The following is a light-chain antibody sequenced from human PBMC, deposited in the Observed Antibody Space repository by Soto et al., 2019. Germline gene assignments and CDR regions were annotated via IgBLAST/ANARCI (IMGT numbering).Light chain of an antibody. CDR1: SSDVGGYNY. J-gene: IGLJ3*02. CDR3: NSYAGSNNWV. Sequence: QSVLTQPPSASGSPGQSVTISCTGTSSDVGGYNYVSWYQQHPGKAPKLMIYDVSKRPSGVPDRFSGSKSGNTASLTVSGLQAEDEADYYCNSYAGSNNWVFGGGTKVTVL. V-gene: IGLV2-8*01. CDR2: DVS.